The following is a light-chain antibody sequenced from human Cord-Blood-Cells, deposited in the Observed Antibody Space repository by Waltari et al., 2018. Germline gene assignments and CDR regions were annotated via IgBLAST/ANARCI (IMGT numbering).Light chain of an antibody. V-gene: IGKV3-20*01. CDR2: GAS. Sequence: EIVLTQSHGTLSLSPGERDTLSCRASQSVNSSYLAWYQQKPGQAPRLLIHGASSRATGIPDRFSGSGSGTDFTLTISRLEPEDFAVYYCQQYGSSWTFGQGTKVEIK. J-gene: IGKJ1*01. CDR1: QSVNSSY. CDR3: QQYGSSWT.